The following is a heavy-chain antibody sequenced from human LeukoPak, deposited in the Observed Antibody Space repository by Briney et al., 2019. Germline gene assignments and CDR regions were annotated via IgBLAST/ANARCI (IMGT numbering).Heavy chain of an antibody. J-gene: IGHJ3*02. Sequence: PGGSLRLSCAASGFTFSSYAMHWVRQAPGKGLEWVANIKQDGSEKYYVDSVKGRFTISRDNAKNSLYLQMNSLRAEDTAVYYCATPGGRWLRLDDAFDIWGQGTMVTVSS. CDR1: GFTFSSYA. CDR3: ATPGGRWLRLDDAFDI. D-gene: IGHD5-12*01. CDR2: IKQDGSEK. V-gene: IGHV3-7*01.